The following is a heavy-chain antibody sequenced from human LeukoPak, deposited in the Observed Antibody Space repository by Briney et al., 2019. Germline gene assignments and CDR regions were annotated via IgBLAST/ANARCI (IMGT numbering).Heavy chain of an antibody. CDR3: ARAGLLWFGESYYFDY. CDR1: GYSISSGYY. V-gene: IGHV4-38-2*02. J-gene: IGHJ4*02. Sequence: SETLSLTCSVSGYSISSGYYWGCIRPPPGKGLEWIGSIYHSGSTYCNPSLKSRVTISVDTSKNQFSLKLSSVTAADTAVYYCARAGLLWFGESYYFDYWGQGTLVTVSS. CDR2: IYHSGST. D-gene: IGHD3-10*01.